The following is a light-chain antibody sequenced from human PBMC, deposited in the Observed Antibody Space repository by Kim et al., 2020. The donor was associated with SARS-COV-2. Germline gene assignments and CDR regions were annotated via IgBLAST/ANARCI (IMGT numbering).Light chain of an antibody. Sequence: EIVLTQSPATLSLSPGERASLSCGASQSVSSSSLAWYQQKPGLAPRLLIYDASNRATGIPDRFSGSGSGTDFTLTISRLEPEDFAVYYCQQYGSSPWTFGQGTKVEIK. CDR1: QSVSSSS. CDR2: DAS. J-gene: IGKJ1*01. V-gene: IGKV3D-20*01. CDR3: QQYGSSPWT.